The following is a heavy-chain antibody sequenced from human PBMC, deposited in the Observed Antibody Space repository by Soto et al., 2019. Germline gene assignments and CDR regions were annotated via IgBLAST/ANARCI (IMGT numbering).Heavy chain of an antibody. CDR1: GGSISSGDYY. D-gene: IGHD4-17*01. V-gene: IGHV4-30-4*01. J-gene: IGHJ5*02. Sequence: QVQLQESGPGLVKPSQTLSLTCTVSGGSISSGDYYWSWIRQPPGKGLEWIGYIYYSGTTHYTPSLTRRLTRSLDTSTNQFSLQLSSVTAADTAVYYCARMRTTSNWFDPWGQGPLVTVSS. CDR2: IYYSGTT. CDR3: ARMRTTSNWFDP.